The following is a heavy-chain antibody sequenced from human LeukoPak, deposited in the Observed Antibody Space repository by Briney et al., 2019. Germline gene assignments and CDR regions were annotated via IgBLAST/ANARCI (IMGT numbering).Heavy chain of an antibody. CDR3: ARLGGIAAADAFDI. V-gene: IGHV4-59*08. D-gene: IGHD6-13*01. J-gene: IGHJ3*02. CDR2: IYYSGST. Sequence: SETLSLTCTVSGGSISSYYWSWIRQPPGKGLEWIGYIYYSGSTNYNPSLKSRVTISVDTSKNQFSLKLSSVTAADTAVYYCARLGGIAAADAFDIWGQGTMVTVSS. CDR1: GGSISSYY.